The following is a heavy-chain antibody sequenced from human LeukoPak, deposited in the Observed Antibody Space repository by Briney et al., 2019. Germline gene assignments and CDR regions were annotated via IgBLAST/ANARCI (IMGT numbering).Heavy chain of an antibody. Sequence: GGSLRLSCAASGFTFDDYAMHWVRQAPGKGLEWVSGISWNSGSIGYADSVKGRFTISRDNAKNSLYLQMNSLRAEDTALYYCAKALEQWLVPNFDYWGQGTLVTVSS. V-gene: IGHV3-9*01. CDR1: GFTFDDYA. CDR2: ISWNSGSI. CDR3: AKALEQWLVPNFDY. D-gene: IGHD6-19*01. J-gene: IGHJ4*02.